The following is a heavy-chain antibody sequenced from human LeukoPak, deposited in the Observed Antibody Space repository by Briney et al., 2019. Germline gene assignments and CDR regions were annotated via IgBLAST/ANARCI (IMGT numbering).Heavy chain of an antibody. CDR1: GFTVSSNY. Sequence: PGGSLRLSCAASGFTVSSNYMSWVRQAPGKGLEWVSVIYCGGSTYYADSVKGRFTISRDNSKNTLYLQMNSLRAEDTAVYYCARGLGYCSSTSCYRYFQHWGQGTLVTVSS. J-gene: IGHJ1*01. CDR3: ARGLGYCSSTSCYRYFQH. CDR2: IYCGGST. D-gene: IGHD2-2*02. V-gene: IGHV3-66*02.